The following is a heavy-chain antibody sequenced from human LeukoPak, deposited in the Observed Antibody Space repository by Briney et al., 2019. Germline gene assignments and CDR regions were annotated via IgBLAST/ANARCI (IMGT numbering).Heavy chain of an antibody. Sequence: PGGSLRLSCAASGFTFSNYWMHWVRQAPGKGLVWVSRINTDESSTNYADSVKGRFTISRDNAKNTLYLQLNSLRAEDTAVYYCAKDPYDFWSGYHPLDYWGQGTLVTVSS. D-gene: IGHD3-3*01. CDR3: AKDPYDFWSGYHPLDY. CDR2: INTDESST. V-gene: IGHV3-74*01. J-gene: IGHJ4*02. CDR1: GFTFSNYW.